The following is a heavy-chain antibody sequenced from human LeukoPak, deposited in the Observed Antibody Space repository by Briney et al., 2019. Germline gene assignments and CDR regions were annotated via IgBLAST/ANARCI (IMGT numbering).Heavy chain of an antibody. CDR3: AREPSSGNFLDF. CDR1: GDSVTSNY. D-gene: IGHD1-26*01. V-gene: IGHV4-59*02. J-gene: IGHJ4*02. Sequence: SETLSLTCSVSGDSVTSNYWNWLWQSPGKGLEWMGYGYSSGSSHYNPSLKSRVTISIDRAKNQLSLNLISVTAADTAVYYCAREPSSGNFLDFWGQGTLVTVSS. CDR2: GYSSGSS.